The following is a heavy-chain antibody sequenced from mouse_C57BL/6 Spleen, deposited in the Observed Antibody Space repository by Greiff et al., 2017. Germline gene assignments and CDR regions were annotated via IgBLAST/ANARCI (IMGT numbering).Heavy chain of an antibody. J-gene: IGHJ3*01. Sequence: QVQLQQPGAELVMPGASVKLSCKASGYTFTSYWMHWVKQRPGQGLEWIGEIDPSDSYTNYNQKFKGKSTLTVDKSSSTAYMQLSSLTSEDSAFYYCSRGYYYGSSSAWFAYWGQGTLVTVSA. D-gene: IGHD1-1*01. V-gene: IGHV1-69*01. CDR2: IDPSDSYT. CDR1: GYTFTSYW. CDR3: SRGYYYGSSSAWFAY.